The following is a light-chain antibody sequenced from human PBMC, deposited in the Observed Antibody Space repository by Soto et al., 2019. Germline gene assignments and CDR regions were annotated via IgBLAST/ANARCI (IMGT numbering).Light chain of an antibody. CDR3: LLYMGSSIWV. CDR2: NTD. V-gene: IGLV8-61*01. J-gene: IGLJ3*02. CDR1: SGSVSTNYY. Sequence: QAVVTQEPSFSVSPGGTVTLTCGLNSGSVSTNYYPSWYQQTPGQAPRTLISNTDSRSSGVPVRFSGSILGNKAALTITGAQPDDESNYHCLLYMGSSIWVFGGGTKVTVL.